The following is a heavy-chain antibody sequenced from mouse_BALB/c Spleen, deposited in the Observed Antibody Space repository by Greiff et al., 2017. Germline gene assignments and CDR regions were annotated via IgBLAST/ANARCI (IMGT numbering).Heavy chain of an antibody. V-gene: IGHV1-69*02. D-gene: IGHD3-1*01. CDR3: TRSGGNYAMDY. J-gene: IGHJ4*01. CDR2: IYPSDSYT. CDR1: GYTFTSYW. Sequence: VQLQQPGAELVRPGASVKLSCKASGYTFTSYWINWVKQRPGQGLEWIGNIYPSDSYTNYNQKFKDKATLTVDKSSSTAYMQLSSPTSEDSAVYYCTRSGGNYAMDYWGQGTSVTVSS.